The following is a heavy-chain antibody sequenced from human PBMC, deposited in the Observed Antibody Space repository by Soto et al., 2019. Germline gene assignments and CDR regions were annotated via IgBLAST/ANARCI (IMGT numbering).Heavy chain of an antibody. CDR3: AKVFHAMTTVPIYYYYYGMDV. CDR2: ISYDGSNK. J-gene: IGHJ6*02. V-gene: IGHV3-30*18. CDR1: GFTFSSYG. D-gene: IGHD4-4*01. Sequence: XGSLRLSCAASGFTFSSYGMHWVRQAPGKGLKGVAVISYDGSNKYYADSVKGRFTISRDNSKNTLYLQMNSLRAEDTAVYYCAKVFHAMTTVPIYYYYYGMDVWGQGTTVTVSS.